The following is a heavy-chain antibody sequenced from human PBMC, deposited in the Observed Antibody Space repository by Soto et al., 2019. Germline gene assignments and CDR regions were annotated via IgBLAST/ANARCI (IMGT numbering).Heavy chain of an antibody. J-gene: IGHJ4*02. V-gene: IGHV3-74*01. CDR2: IKSGGSST. CDR1: GFTFSNYW. Sequence: GSLRVSCVGSGFTFSNYWMHWVRQAPGKGLEWVSRIKSGGSSTSYADSVKGRFTISRDNSKNTLYLQMNSLRAEDTAVYYCAMRGSGSYSAPFDYWGQGTLVTVSS. CDR3: AMRGSGSYSAPFDY. D-gene: IGHD3-10*01.